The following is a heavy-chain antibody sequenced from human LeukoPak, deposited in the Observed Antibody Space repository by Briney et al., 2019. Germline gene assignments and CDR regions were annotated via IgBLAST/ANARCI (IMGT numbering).Heavy chain of an antibody. Sequence: SETLSLTCSVSGGSISSYYWTWIRQPPRKGLEWIGYMYTSGSSNYHPSLRSRVTISIDTSKNQFSLILSSVTASDTAIYYCARRAGSYLGYWYFDLWGRGTLVTVSS. CDR1: GGSISSYY. CDR2: MYTSGSS. D-gene: IGHD1-26*01. J-gene: IGHJ2*01. V-gene: IGHV4-4*09. CDR3: ARRAGSYLGYWYFDL.